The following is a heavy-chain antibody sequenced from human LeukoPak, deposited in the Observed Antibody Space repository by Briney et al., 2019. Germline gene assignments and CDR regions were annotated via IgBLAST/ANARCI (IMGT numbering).Heavy chain of an antibody. CDR3: ARHVYPYSMVRGVMGAFDI. CDR2: IYYSGST. D-gene: IGHD3-10*01. V-gene: IGHV4-59*08. Sequence: SETLSLTCTVSGGSISSYYWSWIRQPPGKGLEWIGYIYYSGSTNYNPSLKSRVTISVDTSKNQFSLKLSSVTAADTAVYYCARHVYPYSMVRGVMGAFDIWGQGTMVTVSS. J-gene: IGHJ3*02. CDR1: GGSISSYY.